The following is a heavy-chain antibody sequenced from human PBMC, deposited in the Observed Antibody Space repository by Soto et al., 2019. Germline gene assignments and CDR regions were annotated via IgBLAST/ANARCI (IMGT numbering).Heavy chain of an antibody. J-gene: IGHJ5*02. D-gene: IGHD3-9*01. V-gene: IGHV4-39*01. CDR2: IYYSGST. CDR1: GGSISSSGCY. CDR3: ASLYYDILTGFFWFDP. Sequence: PSETMSLTCPVAGGSISSSGCYWGWIRQPPGKGLEWIGSIYYSGSTYYNPSLKSRVTISVDTSKNQFSLKLSSVTAADTAVYYCASLYYDILTGFFWFDPWGQGTLVTVSS.